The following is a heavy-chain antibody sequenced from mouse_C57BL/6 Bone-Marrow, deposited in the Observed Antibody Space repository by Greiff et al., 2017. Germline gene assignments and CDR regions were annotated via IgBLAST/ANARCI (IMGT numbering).Heavy chain of an antibody. CDR3: ARDAPGPRYAMDY. CDR1: GFTFSDFY. V-gene: IGHV7-1*01. CDR2: SRNKANDYTT. Sequence: VQLMESGGGLVQSGRSLRLSCATSGFTFSDFYMEWVRQAPGKGLEWIAASRNKANDYTTEYSASVKGRFIVSRDTSQSILYLQMNALRAEDTAIYYCARDAPGPRYAMDYWGQGTSVTVSS. J-gene: IGHJ4*01.